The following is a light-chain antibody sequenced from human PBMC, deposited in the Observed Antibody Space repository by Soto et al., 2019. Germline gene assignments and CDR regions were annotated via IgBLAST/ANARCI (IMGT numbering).Light chain of an antibody. Sequence: QSALTKPASVSASPGQSITISCTGTSSDVGGYNYVSWYQQHPGKAPKLIIYEVNNRPSGVSNRFSGSKSGNTASLTISGLQPEDEADYYCTSYTSRNTYFFGSGTKLTVL. J-gene: IGLJ1*01. CDR1: SSDVGGYNY. V-gene: IGLV2-14*01. CDR3: TSYTSRNTYF. CDR2: EVN.